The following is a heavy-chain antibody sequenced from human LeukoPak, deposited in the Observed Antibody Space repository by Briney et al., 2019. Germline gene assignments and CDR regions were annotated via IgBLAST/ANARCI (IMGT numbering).Heavy chain of an antibody. CDR2: ISGDGGST. J-gene: IGHJ4*02. D-gene: IGHD2-2*02. CDR1: GFTFDDYA. V-gene: IGHV3-43*02. Sequence: GGSLRLSCAASGFTFDDYAMHWVRQAPGKGLEWVSLISGDGGSTYYADSVKGRFTISRDNSKNSLYLQMNSLRTEDTALYYCAKESSLDSCSSTSCNIDYFDYWGQGTLVTVSS. CDR3: AKESSLDSCSSTSCNIDYFDY.